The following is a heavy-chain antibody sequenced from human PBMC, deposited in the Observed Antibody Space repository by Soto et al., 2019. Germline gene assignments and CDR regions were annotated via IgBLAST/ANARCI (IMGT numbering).Heavy chain of an antibody. D-gene: IGHD6-19*01. CDR3: VKDIREYGRGWTEFDN. J-gene: IGHJ4*02. V-gene: IGHV3-9*01. CDR1: GFTFDDYA. CDR2: ISCNSGRI. Sequence: GGSLRLSCAASGFTFDDYAMHWVRQGPGKGLEWVSGISCNSGRIDYADSVKGRFTISRDNAKKSLYLQMNSLRGEDTALYYCVKDIREYGRGWTEFDNWGQGPLATVSS.